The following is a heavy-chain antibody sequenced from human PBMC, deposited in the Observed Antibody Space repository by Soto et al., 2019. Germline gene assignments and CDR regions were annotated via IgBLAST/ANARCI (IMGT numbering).Heavy chain of an antibody. CDR2: ISSSGSTT. J-gene: IGHJ4*02. Sequence: GGSLRLSCAASGFNFGSYEMNWVRQAPGKGLEWVSYISSSGSTTYYADSVKGRFTISRDNAKNSLYMQMKSLRAEDTAVYYCARRYCSSTSCLIDYWGQGTLVTVPS. D-gene: IGHD2-2*01. CDR3: ARRYCSSTSCLIDY. V-gene: IGHV3-48*03. CDR1: GFNFGSYE.